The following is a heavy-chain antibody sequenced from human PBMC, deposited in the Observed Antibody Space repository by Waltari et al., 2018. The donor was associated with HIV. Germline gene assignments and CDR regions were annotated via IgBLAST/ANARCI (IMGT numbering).Heavy chain of an antibody. V-gene: IGHV1-46*01. CDR1: GYPFSNYY. CDR2: IDPRGGST. J-gene: IGHJ5*02. D-gene: IGHD6-6*01. CDR3: ARDSSISARRGFDP. Sequence: QVVLVQSGAEVKKPGASVQVSCKASGYPFSNYYRNWVRQAPGQGLEWMGLIDPRGGSTTYAQRFQGRLTMTWDTSTGTFFMKFSSLRSDDTAVYYCARDSSISARRGFDPWGQGTLVTVSS.